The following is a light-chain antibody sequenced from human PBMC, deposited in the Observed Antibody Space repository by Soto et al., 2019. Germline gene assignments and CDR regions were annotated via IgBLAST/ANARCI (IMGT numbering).Light chain of an antibody. CDR2: EVT. J-gene: IGLJ1*01. CDR3: CSYAGSSTSV. Sequence: QSALTQPASVSGSPGQSITISCTGTSSDVGSYNLVSWYQQHPGKAPKLIIYEVTKRPSGVSDRFSGSKSGNTASLTISGLQAEDEADYYCCSYAGSSTSVFGTGTKVTVL. CDR1: SSDVGSYNL. V-gene: IGLV2-23*02.